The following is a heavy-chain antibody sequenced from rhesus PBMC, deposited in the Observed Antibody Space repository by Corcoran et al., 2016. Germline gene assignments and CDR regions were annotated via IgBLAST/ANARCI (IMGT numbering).Heavy chain of an antibody. CDR2: IYGGSGST. J-gene: IGHJ4*01. CDR3: ARDPYSGSWKREIFDY. CDR1: GGSISGYYL. V-gene: IGHV4S7*01. Sequence: QVQLQELGPGVVKPSETLSLTCAVSGGSISGYYLWSWIRQPPGKGLEWIGYIYGGSGSTSYNPSLKSRVIISIDTAKNQFSLKLSSVTAADTAVYYCARDPYSGSWKREIFDYWGQGVLVTVSS. D-gene: IGHD6-25*01.